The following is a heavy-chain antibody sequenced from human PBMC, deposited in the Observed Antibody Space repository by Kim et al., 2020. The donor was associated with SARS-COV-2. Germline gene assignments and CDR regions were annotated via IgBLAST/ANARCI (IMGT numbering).Heavy chain of an antibody. V-gene: IGHV1-69*10. J-gene: IGHJ6*01. CDR2: IIPILGVA. CDR3: ARVCGLVVPAAMGRYYYYY. Sequence: SVKVSCKASGYTFSGYDIRWVRQAPGQGLEWMGWIIPILGVANYAQKFQGRVTITGDKSTSTAYMELSSLRSEDTAVYYCARVCGLVVPAAMGRYYYYY. CDR1: GYTFSGYD. D-gene: IGHD2-2*01.